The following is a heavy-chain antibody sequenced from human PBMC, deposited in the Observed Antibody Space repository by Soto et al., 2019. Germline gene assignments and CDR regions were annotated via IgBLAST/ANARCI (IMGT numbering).Heavy chain of an antibody. Sequence: SETLYLTGRVSDGSTSSIIYYWGWIRQPPGKGLEWIGSIYYSGSTYYNPSLKSRVTISVDTSKNQFSLKLSSVTAADTAVYYCARRRGYDGLGIYYYYGMDVWGQGTTVTVPS. V-gene: IGHV4-39*01. CDR1: DGSTSSIIYY. J-gene: IGHJ6*02. CDR2: IYYSGST. D-gene: IGHD5-12*01. CDR3: ARRRGYDGLGIYYYYGMDV.